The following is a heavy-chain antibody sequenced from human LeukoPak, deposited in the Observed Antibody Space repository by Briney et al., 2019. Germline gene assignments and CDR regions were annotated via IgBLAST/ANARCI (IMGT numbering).Heavy chain of an antibody. Sequence: GGSLRLSCAASGFTFSSYAMSWVRQAPGKGLEWVSGISASGSSTYYADSVKGRFTISRDNSKNTLYVQMNSLRAEDTAVYYCGSGSYREPFDYWGQGTLVTVSS. D-gene: IGHD3-10*01. V-gene: IGHV3-23*01. J-gene: IGHJ4*02. CDR1: GFTFSSYA. CDR3: GSGSYREPFDY. CDR2: ISASGSST.